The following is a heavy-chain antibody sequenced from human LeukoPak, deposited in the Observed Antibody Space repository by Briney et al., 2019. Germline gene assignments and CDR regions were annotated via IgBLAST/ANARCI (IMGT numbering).Heavy chain of an antibody. D-gene: IGHD3-22*01. Sequence: ASVKVSCKASGGTFSSYAISWVRQAPGQGLEWMGGIIPIFGTANYAQKFQGRVTITADESTSTAYMELSSLRSEDTAVYYCARDSVPHSSGVNWFDPWGQGTLVTVSS. V-gene: IGHV1-69*13. CDR3: ARDSVPHSSGVNWFDP. CDR1: GGTFSSYA. CDR2: IIPIFGTA. J-gene: IGHJ5*02.